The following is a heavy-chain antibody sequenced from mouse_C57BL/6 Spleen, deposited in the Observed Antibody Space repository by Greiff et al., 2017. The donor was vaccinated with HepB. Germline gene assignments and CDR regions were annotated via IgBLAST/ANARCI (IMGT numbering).Heavy chain of an antibody. J-gene: IGHJ3*01. CDR1: GFTFSSYT. V-gene: IGHV5-9*01. CDR2: ISGGGGNT. CDR3: ARHGDGYSDPSFAY. Sequence: DVHLVESGGGLVKPGGSLKLSCAASGFTFSSYTMSWVRQTPGKRLEWVATISGGGGNTYYPDSVKGRFTISRDNAKNTLYLQMSSLRSEDTALYYSARHGDGYSDPSFAYWGQGTLVTVSA. D-gene: IGHD2-3*01.